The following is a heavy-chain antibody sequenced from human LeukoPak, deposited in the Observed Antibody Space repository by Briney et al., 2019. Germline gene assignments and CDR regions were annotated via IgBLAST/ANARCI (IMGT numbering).Heavy chain of an antibody. CDR3: ARGTTYDY. J-gene: IGHJ4*02. V-gene: IGHV3-21*01. D-gene: IGHD4-11*01. CDR2: IGSSSSYI. Sequence: GGSLRLSCAASGFSFSAYNMNWVRQAPGKGLEWVSSIGSSSSYIYYADSVKGRFTISRDNAKNSLYLQMNSLRAEDTAVYYCARGTTYDYWGQGTLVTVSS. CDR1: GFSFSAYN.